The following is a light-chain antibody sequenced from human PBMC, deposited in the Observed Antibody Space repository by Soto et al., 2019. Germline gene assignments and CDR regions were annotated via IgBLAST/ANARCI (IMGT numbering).Light chain of an antibody. Sequence: EIVMTQSPATLSVSPGERATLSCRASQSVSGNLAWYQQKPGQAPRLLIYGASTRATGIPDRFSGGGSGTECTLTISSLQSDDFAVDYYQPYNTWPLTFGPGTNVDIK. V-gene: IGKV3-15*01. J-gene: IGKJ3*01. CDR2: GAS. CDR3: QPYNTWPLT. CDR1: QSVSGN.